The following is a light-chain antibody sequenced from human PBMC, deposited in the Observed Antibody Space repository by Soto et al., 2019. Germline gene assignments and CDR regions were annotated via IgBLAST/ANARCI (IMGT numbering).Light chain of an antibody. CDR2: AS. J-gene: IGKJ3*01. V-gene: IGKV3-20*01. CDR3: QHYGTSSL. Sequence: EIVLTQSPGTLSLSPGERATLSCRASQSVSDSYLACYQQKPGQAPRLLIYASSRATGIPDRFSGSGSGTDFTLTISRLEPEDFAVYYCQHYGTSSLFGPGTKVDIK. CDR1: QSVSDSY.